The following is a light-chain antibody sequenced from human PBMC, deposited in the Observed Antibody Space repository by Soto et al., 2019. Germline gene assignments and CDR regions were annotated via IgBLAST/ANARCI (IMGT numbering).Light chain of an antibody. J-gene: IGKJ2*01. CDR3: QQYASAPYT. V-gene: IGKV3-20*01. CDR2: DAS. Sequence: SVLTQSPGTLSLSPGDRATLSCRASQSVRTNSFAWYQHKPGRAPRLLIYDASSRPGGIPDKFSGSGSGRDFPLTISSLEPEDSAIYYCQQYASAPYTFGRGTKLEIK. CDR1: QSVRTNS.